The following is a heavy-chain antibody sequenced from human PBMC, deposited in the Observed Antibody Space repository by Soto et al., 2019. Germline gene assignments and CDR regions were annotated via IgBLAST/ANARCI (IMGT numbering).Heavy chain of an antibody. J-gene: IGHJ5*02. D-gene: IGHD2-15*01. CDR2: IYYSGST. Sequence: SETLSLTCSVSGGSVSSGRYYWSWIRQPPGKGLEWIGYIYYSGSTKYNPSLKSRVTISEDTSKNQLSLKLNSVTPADTAVYFCARSDCSGGNCLTGWFGPWGQGTRVT. CDR1: GGSVSSGRYY. V-gene: IGHV4-61*01. CDR3: ARSDCSGGNCLTGWFGP.